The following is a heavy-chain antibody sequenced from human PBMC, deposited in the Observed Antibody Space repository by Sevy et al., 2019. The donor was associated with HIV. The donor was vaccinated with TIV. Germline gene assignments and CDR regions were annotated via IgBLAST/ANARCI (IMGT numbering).Heavy chain of an antibody. Sequence: GGSLRLSCTASGFSFSDYYMSWIRQAPGKGLEWISYISTSSGFTDYEDSVKGRFTISRDNAKNSLYLQMNSLRAEDTAVYFCERVRYNYGQMYFDYWGQGTLVTVSS. CDR1: GFSFSDYY. CDR2: ISTSSGFT. V-gene: IGHV3-11*06. J-gene: IGHJ4*02. CDR3: ERVRYNYGQMYFDY. D-gene: IGHD5-18*01.